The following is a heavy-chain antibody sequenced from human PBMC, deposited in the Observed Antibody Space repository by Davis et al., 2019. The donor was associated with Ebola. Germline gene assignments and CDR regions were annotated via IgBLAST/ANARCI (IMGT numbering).Heavy chain of an antibody. CDR2: IYHSGST. J-gene: IGHJ5*02. D-gene: IGHD3-10*01. Sequence: PSETLSLTCTVSGGSISSGGYYWSWIRQHPGKGLEWIGYIYHSGSTYYNPSLKSRVTISVDRSKNQFSLKLSSVTAADTAVYYCARVRVRANWFDPWGQGTLVTVSS. CDR3: ARVRVRANWFDP. V-gene: IGHV4-30-2*01. CDR1: GGSISSGGYY.